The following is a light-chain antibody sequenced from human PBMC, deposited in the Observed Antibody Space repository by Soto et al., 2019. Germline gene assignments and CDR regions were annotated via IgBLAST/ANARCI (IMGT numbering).Light chain of an antibody. CDR2: ETN. V-gene: IGLV1-51*02. CDR3: GTENSSLSPHV. Sequence: QSVLTQPPSVSAAPGQKVTISCSGSSSDIGNNYVSWYQHLPGTAPKLLIFETNRRPSGIPDRFSGSKSGTSATLGITGLQTGDEANYYWGTENSSLSPHVSGTVTKVT. CDR1: SSDIGNNY. J-gene: IGLJ1*01.